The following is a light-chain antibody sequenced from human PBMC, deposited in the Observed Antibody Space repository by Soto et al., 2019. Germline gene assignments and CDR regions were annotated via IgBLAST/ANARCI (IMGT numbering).Light chain of an antibody. CDR1: GXDVCAYEY. V-gene: IGLV2-14*01. CDR2: EVN. Sequence: QAALTRPASLSGAPGQSITISCTGAGXDVCAYEYVSWFQQHPGKAPKLMIPEVNNRHSGVSNRLSGPKSGNTAYRTISGLQVDDEAEYFCFSFTTTSTNLCGNGTKVTVL. CDR3: FSFTTTSTNL. J-gene: IGLJ1*01.